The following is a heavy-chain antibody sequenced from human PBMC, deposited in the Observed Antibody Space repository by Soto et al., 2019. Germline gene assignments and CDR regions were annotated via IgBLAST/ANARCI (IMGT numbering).Heavy chain of an antibody. CDR3: DAMNANRRHFDY. J-gene: IGHJ4*01. CDR1: GDSVFSNTFY. CDR2: VLQSRIS. Sequence: PSETLSLTCSVSGDSVFSNTFYWVWHRQGTGMGWVWFMSVLQSRISYYNPSFKSRLSISEDANNHQLSLRQTTLAAAAASFYFCDAMNANRRHFDYWGHGILVTVSS. D-gene: IGHD1-1*01. V-gene: IGHV4-39*07.